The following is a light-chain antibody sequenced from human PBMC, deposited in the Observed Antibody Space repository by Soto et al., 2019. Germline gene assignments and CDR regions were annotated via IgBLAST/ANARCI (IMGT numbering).Light chain of an antibody. Sequence: EIVLTQSPVTLSLSPGERATLSCRASQSVSSTYFAWYQQKPGQAPRLLIYGASSRATGIPDRFSGSGSETAFTLTISRLETEDFAVYYCQHYGSAAWTFGQGTKVEIK. V-gene: IGKV3-20*01. CDR2: GAS. CDR1: QSVSSTY. J-gene: IGKJ1*01. CDR3: QHYGSAAWT.